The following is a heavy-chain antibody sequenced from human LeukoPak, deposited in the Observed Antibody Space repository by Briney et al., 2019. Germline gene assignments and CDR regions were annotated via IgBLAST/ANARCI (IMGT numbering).Heavy chain of an antibody. J-gene: IGHJ1*01. D-gene: IGHD2-21*02. Sequence: GGSLRLSCVVSEFTFNRCWMNWVRQAPGKGLEWVAHINPDGRDTYYVDSVKGRFTISRDNAQNSMYLQMNTLRVEDTAVYYCTSWGDTTAEYFQRWGQGTLVTVSS. V-gene: IGHV3-7*01. CDR2: INPDGRDT. CDR1: EFTFNRCW. CDR3: TSWGDTTAEYFQR.